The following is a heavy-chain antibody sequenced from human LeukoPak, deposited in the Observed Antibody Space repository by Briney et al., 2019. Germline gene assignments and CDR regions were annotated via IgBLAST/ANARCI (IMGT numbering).Heavy chain of an antibody. CDR2: VYISGST. D-gene: IGHD1-7*01. V-gene: IGHV4-4*07. CDR1: GGSISGYY. CDR3: ARLITGTTTAFDI. J-gene: IGHJ3*02. Sequence: SETLSLTCSVSGGSISGYYWTWIRQPAGKGLEWIGRVYISGSTHYNPSLKTRLTMSVDTSKNQFSLKLSSVTAADTAVYYCARLITGTTTAFDIWGQGTMVTVSS.